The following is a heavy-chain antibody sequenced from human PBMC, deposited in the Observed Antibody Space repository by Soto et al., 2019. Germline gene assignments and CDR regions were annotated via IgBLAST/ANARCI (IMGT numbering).Heavy chain of an antibody. V-gene: IGHV3-30*18. Sequence: PGGSLRLSCAASGFTFSSYGMHWVRQAPGKGLEWVAVISYDGSNKYYADSVKGRFTISRDNSKNTLYLQMNSLRAEDTAVYYCAKGALITMIVVDPGTYTFDYGGQGTLVTVSS. CDR3: AKGALITMIVVDPGTYTFDY. CDR2: ISYDGSNK. CDR1: GFTFSSYG. D-gene: IGHD3-22*01. J-gene: IGHJ4*02.